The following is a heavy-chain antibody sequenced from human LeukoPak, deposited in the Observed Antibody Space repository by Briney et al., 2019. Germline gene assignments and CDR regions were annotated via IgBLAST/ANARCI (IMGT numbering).Heavy chain of an antibody. J-gene: IGHJ3*02. CDR1: GFTFSSYS. Sequence: GGSLRLSCAASGFTFSSYSMNWVRQAPGKGLEWVSSISSSSTSTFYADSVKGRFTISRDNAKNSLYLQMNSLRAEDTAVYYCAAQWLVRINIWGQGTMVTVSS. V-gene: IGHV3-21*01. CDR3: AAQWLVRINI. CDR2: ISSSSTST. D-gene: IGHD6-19*01.